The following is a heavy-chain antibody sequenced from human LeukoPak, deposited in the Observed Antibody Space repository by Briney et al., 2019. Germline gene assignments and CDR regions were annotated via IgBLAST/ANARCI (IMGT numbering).Heavy chain of an antibody. Sequence: GESLKISCKGSGYSFTSYWISWVRQMPGKGLERMGRIDPSDSYTNYSPSFQGHVTISADKSISTAYLQWSSLKASDTAMYYCARWVMVREPFDYWGQGTLVTVSS. D-gene: IGHD3-10*01. V-gene: IGHV5-10-1*01. CDR1: GYSFTSYW. CDR3: ARWVMVREPFDY. J-gene: IGHJ4*02. CDR2: IDPSDSYT.